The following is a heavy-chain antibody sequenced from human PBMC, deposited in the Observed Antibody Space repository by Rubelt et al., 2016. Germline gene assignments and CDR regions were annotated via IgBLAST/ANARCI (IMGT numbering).Heavy chain of an antibody. V-gene: IGHV1-46*01. CDR2: MNPTGVST. Sequence: WVRQVPGQGLEWMGLMNPTGVSTNYAQKFQGRVTMTRDTSTSTVYMELSSLRSDDTAVYYCASVVPGSYYYYGMDAGAKGPRSPSP. CDR3: ASVVPGSYYYYGMDA. J-gene: IGHJ6*02. D-gene: IGHD1-26*01.